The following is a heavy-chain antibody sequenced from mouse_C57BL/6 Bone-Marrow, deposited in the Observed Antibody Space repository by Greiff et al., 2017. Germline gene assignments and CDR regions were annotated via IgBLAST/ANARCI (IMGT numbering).Heavy chain of an antibody. CDR2: IYPGDGAT. CDR1: GYAFSSSW. J-gene: IGHJ1*03. V-gene: IGHV1-82*01. CDR3: ARWPTVVATRYFDV. Sequence: QVQLKQSGPELVKPGASVKISCKASGYAFSSSWMNWVKQRPGKGLEWIGRIYPGDGATNYTGKFKGKATLTADKSSSTAYMQLSSLTSEDSAVDFWARWPTVVATRYFDVWGTGTTVTVSS. D-gene: IGHD1-1*01.